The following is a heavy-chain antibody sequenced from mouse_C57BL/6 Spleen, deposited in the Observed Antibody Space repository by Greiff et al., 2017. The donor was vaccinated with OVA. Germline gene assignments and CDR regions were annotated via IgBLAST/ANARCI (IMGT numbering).Heavy chain of an antibody. D-gene: IGHD4-1*01. V-gene: IGHV5-4*01. CDR2: ISDGGSYT. Sequence: EVQLVESGGGLVKPGGSLKLSCAASGFTFSSYAMSWVRQTPEKRLEWVATISDGGSYTYYPDNVKGRFTISRDNAKNNLYLQMSHLQSEDTAMYYCARDRGTGRGGLDCWGQGTSVTVSS. CDR3: ARDRGTGRGGLDC. CDR1: GFTFSSYA. J-gene: IGHJ4*01.